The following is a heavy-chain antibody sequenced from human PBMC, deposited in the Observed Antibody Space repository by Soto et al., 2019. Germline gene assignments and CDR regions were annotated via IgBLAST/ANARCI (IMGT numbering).Heavy chain of an antibody. CDR1: GFTVSSNY. CDR3: ARGPPIRYSSSWYGGDY. CDR2: IYSGGST. Sequence: EVQLVESGGGLVQPGGSLRLSCAASGFTVSSNYMSWVRQAPGKGLEWVSVIYSGGSTYYADSVKGRFTISGDNSKNTLYLQMNSLRAEDTAVYYCARGPPIRYSSSWYGGDYWGQGTLVTVSS. J-gene: IGHJ4*02. V-gene: IGHV3-66*01. D-gene: IGHD6-13*01.